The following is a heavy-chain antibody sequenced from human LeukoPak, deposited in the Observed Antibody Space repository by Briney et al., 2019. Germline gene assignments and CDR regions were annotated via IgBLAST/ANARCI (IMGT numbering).Heavy chain of an antibody. J-gene: IGHJ4*02. Sequence: SETLSLTCAVYGGSFSGYYWSWIRQPPGEGLEWIGEINHSGSTNYNPSLKSRVTISVDTSKNQFSLKLSSVTAADTAVYYCARGAPPAPDYWGQGTLVTVSS. CDR3: ARGAPPAPDY. V-gene: IGHV4-34*01. CDR2: INHSGST. CDR1: GGSFSGYY.